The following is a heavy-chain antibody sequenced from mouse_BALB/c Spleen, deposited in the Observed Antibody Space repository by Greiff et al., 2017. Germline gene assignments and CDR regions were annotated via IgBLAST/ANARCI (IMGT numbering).Heavy chain of an antibody. CDR2: ILPGSGST. CDR1: GYTFSSYW. Sequence: QVQLKESGAELMKPGASVKISCKATGYTFSSYWIEWVKQRPGHGLEWIGEILPGSGSTNYNEKFKGKATFTADTSSNTAYMQLSSVTSEDSAVYYCARGGYGNYVNYWGQGTTLTVSS. V-gene: IGHV1-9*01. J-gene: IGHJ2*01. D-gene: IGHD2-1*01. CDR3: ARGGYGNYVNY.